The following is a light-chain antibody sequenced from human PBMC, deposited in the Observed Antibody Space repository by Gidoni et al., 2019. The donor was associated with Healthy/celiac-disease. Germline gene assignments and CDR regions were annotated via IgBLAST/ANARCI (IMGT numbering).Light chain of an antibody. CDR2: AAS. Sequence: SVGDRVTITCRASQSISSYLNWYQQKPGKAPKLLIYAASSLQSGVPSRFSGSGSGTDFTLTISSLQPEDFATYYCQQSYSTPITFGQGTRLEIK. CDR3: QQSYSTPIT. V-gene: IGKV1-39*01. J-gene: IGKJ5*01. CDR1: QSISSY.